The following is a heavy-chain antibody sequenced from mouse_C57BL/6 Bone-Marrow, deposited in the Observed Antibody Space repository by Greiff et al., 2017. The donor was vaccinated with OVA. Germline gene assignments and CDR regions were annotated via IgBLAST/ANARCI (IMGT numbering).Heavy chain of an antibody. D-gene: IGHD1-1*01. CDR3: FNYYGSSYRYVDY. CDR2: IHPNSGST. Sequence: VQLQQPGAELVKPGASVKLSCKASGYTFTSYWMHWVKQRPGQGLEWIGMIHPNSGSTNYNEKFKSKATLTVDKSSSTAYMQLSCLTSEDSVVYFWFNYYGSSYRYVDYWGQGTTLTVSS. J-gene: IGHJ2*01. V-gene: IGHV1-64*01. CDR1: GYTFTSYW.